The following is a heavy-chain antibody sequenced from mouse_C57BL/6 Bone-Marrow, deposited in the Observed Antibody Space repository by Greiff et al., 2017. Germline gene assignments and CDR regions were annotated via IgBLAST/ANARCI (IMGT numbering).Heavy chain of an antibody. CDR2: IYPTSGRT. CDR1: GYTFTSYW. D-gene: IGHD4-1*01. CDR3: ARSGPLGRSFDN. V-gene: IGHV1-55*01. J-gene: IGHJ2*01. Sequence: VQLQQPGADLVKPGASVKMSCKASGYTFTSYWITWVKQRPGQGLEWIGDIYPTSGRTNYNEQFKSKAILTVDTSSNTAYMQLSSLTSEDSAVFYCARSGPLGRSFDNGGQGTALTVSS.